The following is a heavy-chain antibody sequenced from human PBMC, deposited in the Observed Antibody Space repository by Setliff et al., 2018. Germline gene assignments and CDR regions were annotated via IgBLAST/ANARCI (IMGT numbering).Heavy chain of an antibody. Sequence: PGGSLRLSCVTSGFTLSRFWMHWVRQVPGKGLVWVSRLHPNGITTRYADSVKGRFTIYRDMAENTLYLQMNSLRAEDTAVYYCARSPRPPTSLDYVDVWGKGTTVTVSS. D-gene: IGHD2-2*01. V-gene: IGHV3-74*01. J-gene: IGHJ6*03. CDR3: ARSPRPPTSLDYVDV. CDR1: GFTLSRFW. CDR2: LHPNGITT.